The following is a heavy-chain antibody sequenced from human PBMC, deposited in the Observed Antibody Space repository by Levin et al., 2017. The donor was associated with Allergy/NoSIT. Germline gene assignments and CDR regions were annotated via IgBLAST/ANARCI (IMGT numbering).Heavy chain of an antibody. CDR3: ANLFGTKTSWFDS. V-gene: IGHV3-30*18. J-gene: IGHJ5*01. Sequence: GGSLRLSCEASGFTFSTHGMYWVRQAPGKGLEWVALISSGGGNAYYAESGKGRFSVSRDDSKNTVFLQMNSLRSDDAAIYYGANLFGTKTSWFDSGGQGTLVTVSS. CDR1: GFTFSTHG. D-gene: IGHD3-16*01. CDR2: ISSGGGNA.